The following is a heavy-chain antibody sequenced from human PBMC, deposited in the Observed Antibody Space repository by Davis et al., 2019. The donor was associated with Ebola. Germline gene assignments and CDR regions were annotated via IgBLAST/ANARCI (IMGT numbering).Heavy chain of an antibody. CDR1: GFSLRIRGVG. CDR2: IYWDDDK. CDR3: AHIPSVTGPFDY. V-gene: IGHV2-5*02. J-gene: IGHJ4*02. Sequence: SGPTLVKPTQTLTLTCTFSGFSLRIRGVGVGWIRQPPGKALEWLALIYWDDDKRYSPSLKSRLTITKDTSKTQVVLTMTNMDPVDTATYYCAHIPSVTGPFDYWGQGALVTVSS. D-gene: IGHD6-19*01.